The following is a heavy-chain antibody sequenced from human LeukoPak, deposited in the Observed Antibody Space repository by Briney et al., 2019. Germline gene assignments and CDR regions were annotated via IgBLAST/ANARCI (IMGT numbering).Heavy chain of an antibody. J-gene: IGHJ3*02. V-gene: IGHV3-21*01. CDR2: ISSSSSYI. Sequence: GGSLRLSCAASGFTYSSYSMNWVRRAPGKGLEWVSSISSSSSYIYYADSVKGRFAISRDNAKNSLYLQMNSLRAEDTAVYYCARDHMVRDDAFDIWGQGTMVTVSS. D-gene: IGHD3-10*01. CDR3: ARDHMVRDDAFDI. CDR1: GFTYSSYS.